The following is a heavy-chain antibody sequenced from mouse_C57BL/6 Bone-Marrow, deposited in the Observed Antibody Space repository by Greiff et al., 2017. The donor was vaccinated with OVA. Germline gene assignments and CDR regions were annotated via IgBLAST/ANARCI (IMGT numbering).Heavy chain of an antibody. Sequence: VQLQQSGAELVRPGASVTLSCKASGYTFTDYEMHWVKQTPVHGLEWLGAIDPETGGTAYNQKFKGKAILTADKSSSTAYMELRSLTSEDSAVYYCTRGYSNYYAMDYWGQGTSVTVSS. V-gene: IGHV1-15*01. D-gene: IGHD2-5*01. CDR2: IDPETGGT. CDR1: GYTFTDYE. J-gene: IGHJ4*01. CDR3: TRGYSNYYAMDY.